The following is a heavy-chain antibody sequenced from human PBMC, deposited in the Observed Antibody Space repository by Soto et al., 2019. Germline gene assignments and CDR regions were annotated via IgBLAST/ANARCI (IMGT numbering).Heavy chain of an antibody. CDR2: IYYSGST. Sequence: QVQLQESGPGLVKPSQTLSLTCTVSGGSISSGGYYWSGIRQHPGKGLEWIGYIYYSGSTYYNPSPTPRVTISVDTSKNQFSLKLSSVTAADTAVYYCARGGRRSPGMDVWGQGTTVTVSS. J-gene: IGHJ6*02. V-gene: IGHV4-31*03. CDR1: GGSISSGGYY. CDR3: ARGGRRSPGMDV.